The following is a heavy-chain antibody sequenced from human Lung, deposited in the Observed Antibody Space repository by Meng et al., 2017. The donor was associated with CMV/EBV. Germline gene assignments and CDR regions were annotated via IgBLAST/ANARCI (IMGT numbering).Heavy chain of an antibody. CDR2: IYVGDSDT. CDR1: FTNSW. CDR3: ARAPTRDGYNFLDWYFDL. D-gene: IGHD5-24*01. J-gene: IGHJ2*01. Sequence: FTNSWIAWVRQMPGKGLEWMGIIYVGDSDTRYSPSFQGQVTMSADKSINSAYLQWSSLKASDTAVYYCARAPTRDGYNFLDWYFDLWGRGTLVTVSS. V-gene: IGHV5-51*01.